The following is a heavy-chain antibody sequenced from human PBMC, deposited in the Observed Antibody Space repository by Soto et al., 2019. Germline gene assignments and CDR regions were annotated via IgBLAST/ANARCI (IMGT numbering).Heavy chain of an antibody. CDR1: GGTFSSYT. D-gene: IGHD1-7*01. CDR2: IIPILGIA. V-gene: IGHV1-69*02. CDR3: ARGSKLELYNDRNDY. J-gene: IGHJ4*02. Sequence: SVKVSCKASGGTFSSYTISWVRQAPGQGLEWMGRIIPILGIANYAQKFQGRVTITADKSTSTAYMELSSLRSEDTAVYYCARGSKLELYNDRNDYWGQGTLVTVSS.